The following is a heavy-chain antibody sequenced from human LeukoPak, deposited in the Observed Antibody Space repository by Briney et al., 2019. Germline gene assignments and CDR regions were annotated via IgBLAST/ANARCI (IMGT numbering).Heavy chain of an antibody. J-gene: IGHJ6*04. CDR1: GGSISSSSYY. D-gene: IGHD3-10*01. Sequence: SETLSLTCTVSGGSISSSSYYWGWIRQPPGKGLEWIGSIYYSGSTYYNPSLKSRVTISVDTSKNQFSLKLSSVTAADTAVYYCAVRPRWFGAVDVWGKGTTVTISS. CDR3: AVRPRWFGAVDV. CDR2: IYYSGST. V-gene: IGHV4-39*01.